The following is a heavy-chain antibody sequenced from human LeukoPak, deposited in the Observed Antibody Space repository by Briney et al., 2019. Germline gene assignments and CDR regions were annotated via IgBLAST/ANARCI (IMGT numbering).Heavy chain of an antibody. V-gene: IGHV4-4*07. D-gene: IGHD3-22*01. CDR1: GGSISSYY. J-gene: IGHJ4*02. CDR3: ARFADSSGYYPSPSYYFDY. CDR2: IYTSGST. Sequence: SETLSLTCTVSGGSISSYYWSWIRQPAGKGLEWIGRIYTSGSTNYNPSLKSRVTMSVDTSKNQFSLKLSSVTAADTAVYYCARFADSSGYYPSPSYYFDYWGQGTLVTVSS.